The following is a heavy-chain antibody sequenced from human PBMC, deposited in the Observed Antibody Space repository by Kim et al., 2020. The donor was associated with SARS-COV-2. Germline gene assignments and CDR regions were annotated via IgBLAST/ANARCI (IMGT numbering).Heavy chain of an antibody. D-gene: IGHD4-17*01. CDR1: GFTFSDYY. J-gene: IGHJ4*02. CDR2: ISSSGSTI. V-gene: IGHV3-11*01. Sequence: GGSLRLSCAASGFTFSDYYMSWIRQAPGKGLEWVSYISSSGSTIYYADSVKGRFTTSXDNAKNSLXXQMNSLRAEDTAVYYXASPPRRGYGDYVPYWGQGTXVTVSS. CDR3: ASPPRRGYGDYVPY.